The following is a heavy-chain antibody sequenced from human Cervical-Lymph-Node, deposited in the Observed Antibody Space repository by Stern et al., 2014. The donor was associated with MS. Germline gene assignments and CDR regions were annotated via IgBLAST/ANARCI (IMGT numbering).Heavy chain of an antibody. CDR1: GFTFSSYG. J-gene: IGHJ4*02. CDR3: ARKTLGIDY. CDR2: IWYDGSNQ. D-gene: IGHD3-16*01. V-gene: IGHV3-33*01. Sequence: VQLLESGGGVVQPGRSLRLSCAASGFTFSSYGMHWVRQAPGKGLEWVAVIWYDGSNQSYADSVKGRFTISRDNSKNTLYLPMXXXRAEDTAVYYCARKTLGIDYWGQGTLVTV.